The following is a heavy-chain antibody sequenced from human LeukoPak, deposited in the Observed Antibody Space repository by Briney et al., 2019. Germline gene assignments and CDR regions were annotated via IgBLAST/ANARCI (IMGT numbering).Heavy chain of an antibody. CDR2: ISAYNGDT. CDR1: GFTFTSHG. CDR3: ARSLGGVQLERRVGYYYGMDV. Sequence: ASVTVSFTASGFTFTSHGFTWVRQAPGQGLEWMGWISAYNGDTHSAERFQGRVTLTTDTSTSTAYMELRSLRSDDPAVYYCARSLGGVQLERRVGYYYGMDVWGQGTTVTVSS. D-gene: IGHD1-1*01. V-gene: IGHV1-18*01. J-gene: IGHJ6*02.